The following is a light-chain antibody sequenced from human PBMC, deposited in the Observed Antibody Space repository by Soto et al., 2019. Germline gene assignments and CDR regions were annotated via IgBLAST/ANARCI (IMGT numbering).Light chain of an antibody. CDR3: QHFNTYSSLT. Sequence: DIQMTQSPSTLSAFVGDRVIITCRASQSISRLLAWYQQTPGKAPKLLIYESSRLASGVPSRFSGSGSGTEFILTISSLEPDDFATYYCQHFNTYSSLTFGGGTKVDIK. CDR1: QSISRL. J-gene: IGKJ4*01. V-gene: IGKV1-5*01. CDR2: ESS.